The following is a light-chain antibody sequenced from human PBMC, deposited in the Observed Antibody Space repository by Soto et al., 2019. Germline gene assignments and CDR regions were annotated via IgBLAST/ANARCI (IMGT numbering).Light chain of an antibody. Sequence: QSGLTQPASVSGSPGQSITISCTGTSSDVGSYNLVSWYQQHPGKAPKLMIYEVSERPSGVSNRFSGSKSGNTASLTISGLQAEDEADYYCCSYAGSSYVFGTGTKVTVL. CDR3: CSYAGSSYV. CDR1: SSDVGSYNL. CDR2: EVS. J-gene: IGLJ1*01. V-gene: IGLV2-23*02.